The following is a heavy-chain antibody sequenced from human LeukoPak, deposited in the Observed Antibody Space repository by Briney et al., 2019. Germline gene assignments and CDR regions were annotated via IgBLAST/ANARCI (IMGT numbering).Heavy chain of an antibody. CDR1: GFTFSTYT. CDR2: MSYDGNDK. J-gene: IGHJ6*03. V-gene: IGHV3-30*04. D-gene: IGHD3-9*01. Sequence: GGSLRLSCAASGFTFSTYTIHWVRQAPAKGLEWVAVMSYDGNDKHYAASVKGRFTISRDNSKSTVYLQMNSLRGDDTAVYYCAREGHYDILTGYSPVEYYYYYMDAWGKGTTVSVSS. CDR3: AREGHYDILTGYSPVEYYYYYMDA.